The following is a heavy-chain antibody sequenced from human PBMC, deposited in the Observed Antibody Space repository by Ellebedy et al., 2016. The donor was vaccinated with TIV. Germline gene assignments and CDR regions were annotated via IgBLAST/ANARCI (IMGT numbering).Heavy chain of an antibody. J-gene: IGHJ4*02. D-gene: IGHD3-9*01. Sequence: ASVKVSCKASGYTFTSYDIKWVRQATGQGLEWMGWMNPNSGNTGYAQKFQGRVTMTRDTSISTAYMELSSLRSEDTAVYYCARGVNYDILTGYYNKYYFDYWGQGTLVTVSS. CDR2: MNPNSGNT. V-gene: IGHV1-8*01. CDR3: ARGVNYDILTGYYNKYYFDY. CDR1: GYTFTSYD.